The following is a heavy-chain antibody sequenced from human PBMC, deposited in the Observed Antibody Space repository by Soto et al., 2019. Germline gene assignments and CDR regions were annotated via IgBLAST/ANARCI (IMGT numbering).Heavy chain of an antibody. J-gene: IGHJ6*02. CDR1: GFSFSRHG. Sequence: GGSLRLSCVASGFSFSRHGMQWVRQASGKGLEYVSGIGANGRATYYSNSVKGRFSIFRDNPKNIMYLQMDNLTSVDTAIYYCARSGGLPYYYALDVWGQGTTVTVSS. CDR3: ARSGGLPYYYALDV. V-gene: IGHV3-64*01. D-gene: IGHD3-16*01. CDR2: IGANGRAT.